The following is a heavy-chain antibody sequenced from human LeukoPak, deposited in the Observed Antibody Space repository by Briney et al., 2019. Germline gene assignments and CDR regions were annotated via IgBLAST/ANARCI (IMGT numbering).Heavy chain of an antibody. V-gene: IGHV3-23*01. CDR1: GGSFSGYY. D-gene: IGHD4/OR15-4a*01. J-gene: IGHJ4*02. Sequence: ETLSLTCAVYGGSFSGYYWSWVRQAPGKGLERVSAISGSGGSTYYADSVKGRFTISRDNSKNTLYLQMNSLRAEDTAVYYCAKDHDTYGGLTTSDYWGQGTLVTVSS. CDR2: ISGSGGST. CDR3: AKDHDTYGGLTTSDY.